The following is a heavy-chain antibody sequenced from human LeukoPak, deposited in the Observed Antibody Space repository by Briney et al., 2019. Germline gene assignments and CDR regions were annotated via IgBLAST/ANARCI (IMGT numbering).Heavy chain of an antibody. D-gene: IGHD3-22*01. V-gene: IGHV1-18*01. J-gene: IGHJ4*02. CDR3: ARNYYDSSGYYYVFRTGFDY. CDR1: GATFSSYA. CDR2: ISAYNGNT. Sequence: ASVKVSCKASGATFSSYAISWVRQAPGQGLEWMGWISAYNGNTNYAQKLQGRVTMTTDTSTSTAYMELRSLRSDDTAVYYCARNYYDSSGYYYVFRTGFDYWGQGTLVTVSS.